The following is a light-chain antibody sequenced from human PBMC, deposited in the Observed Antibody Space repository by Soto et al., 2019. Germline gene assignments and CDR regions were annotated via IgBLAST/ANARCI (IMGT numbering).Light chain of an antibody. J-gene: IGKJ1*01. Sequence: DIQMTQSPSTLSASVGDRVTITCLAIQSISSWLAWYQQKPGKAPKHLIYSAVSLESGVPSRLSGSGSGTEFTLTISSLEPDDFSTYYCQPDKSYSRTFGQGTKVEIK. CDR2: SAV. CDR1: QSISSW. CDR3: QPDKSYSRT. V-gene: IGKV1-5*03.